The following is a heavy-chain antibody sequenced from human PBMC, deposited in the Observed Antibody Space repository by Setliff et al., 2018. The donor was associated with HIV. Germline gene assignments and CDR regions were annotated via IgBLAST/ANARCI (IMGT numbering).Heavy chain of an antibody. V-gene: IGHV4-39*01. J-gene: IGHJ6*03. CDR1: GGSVIKDNFY. D-gene: IGHD3-22*01. CDR2: LYDTGRT. CDR3: VNSGYNGDYYYYYMDV. Sequence: SETLSLTCSVSGGSVIKDNFYWGWIRQAPAKGLEWIGTLYDTGRTYYNPPLKSRVSVFVDTTKNEFSLNLRSVTAADTAVYFCVNSGYNGDYYYYYMDVWGKGTTVTVSS.